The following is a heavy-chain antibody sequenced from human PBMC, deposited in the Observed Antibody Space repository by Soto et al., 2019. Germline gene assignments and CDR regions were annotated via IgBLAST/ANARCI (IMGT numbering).Heavy chain of an antibody. J-gene: IGHJ4*02. CDR2: VYYSGTT. D-gene: IGHD4-17*01. CDR1: GGSVSDKTYY. V-gene: IGHV4-61*01. CDR3: ARTTAVPNTLRSRYFFDY. Sequence: SETLSLTCSVSGGSVSDKTYYWSWIRQPPGKRLEWIGYVYYSGTTNYDPSLKSRVTISVDLSKNRFSLRLSSVTTADTALYYCARTTAVPNTLRSRYFFDYWGQGTLVTVSS.